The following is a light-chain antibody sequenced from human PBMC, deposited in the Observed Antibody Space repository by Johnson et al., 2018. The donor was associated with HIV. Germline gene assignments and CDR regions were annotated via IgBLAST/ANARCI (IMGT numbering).Light chain of an antibody. V-gene: IGLV1-51*01. CDR2: DNN. Sequence: QSVLTQPPSVSAAPGQKVTISCSGSSPNIGNNYVSWHQKFPGAAPKVLIYDNNKRPSGIPARFSGSKSGTSATLAITGLQPGDGADYYCGTWDSSLTAYVFGTGTKVTVL. J-gene: IGLJ1*01. CDR3: GTWDSSLTAYV. CDR1: SPNIGNNY.